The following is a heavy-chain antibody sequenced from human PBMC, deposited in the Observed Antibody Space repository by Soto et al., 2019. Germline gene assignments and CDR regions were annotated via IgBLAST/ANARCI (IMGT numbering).Heavy chain of an antibody. CDR2: FYWDDDK. D-gene: IGHD3-22*01. CDR3: AHLTYYYDSSGYYSRAEYFQH. Sequence: QITLKESGPTLVKPTQTLTLTCTFLGFPLNTSGVGVGWIRQPPEKALEWLALFYWDDDKRYSPSLKNRLTMTKDTTKNQLVLTMTNMDPVDTATYYCAHLTYYYDSSGYYSRAEYFQHWGQGTLVTVSS. CDR1: GFPLNTSGVG. J-gene: IGHJ1*01. V-gene: IGHV2-5*02.